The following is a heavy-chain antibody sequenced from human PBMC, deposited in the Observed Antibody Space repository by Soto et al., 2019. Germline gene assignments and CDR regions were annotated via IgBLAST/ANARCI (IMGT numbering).Heavy chain of an antibody. D-gene: IGHD3-10*01. V-gene: IGHV4-59*08. J-gene: IGHJ3*02. CDR2: IYYSGST. CDR3: ARPYGSGSYYNEGDAFDI. Sequence: SETLSLTCTVSGGSISSYYWSWIRQPPGKGLEWIGYIYYSGSTNYNPSLKSRVTISVDTSKNQFSLKLSSVTAADTAVYYCARPYGSGSYYNEGDAFDIWGQGKMVTVSS. CDR1: GGSISSYY.